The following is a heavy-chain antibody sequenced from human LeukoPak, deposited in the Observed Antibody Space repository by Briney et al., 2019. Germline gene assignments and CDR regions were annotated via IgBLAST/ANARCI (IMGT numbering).Heavy chain of an antibody. CDR2: INPNTGDT. CDR3: APATMTFDY. J-gene: IGHJ4*02. V-gene: IGHV1-2*02. Sequence: GASVKVSCKTSGYTFTAYNMHWVRQAPGQGLEWMGWINPNTGDTTYAQKFQDRVTMTRETSVSTAYMELSGLSSDDTAAYYCAPATMTFDYWGQGTLVTVSS. D-gene: IGHD5-24*01. CDR1: GYTFTAYN.